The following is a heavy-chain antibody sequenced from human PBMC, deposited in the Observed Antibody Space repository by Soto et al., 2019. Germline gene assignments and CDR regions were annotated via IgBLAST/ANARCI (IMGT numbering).Heavy chain of an antibody. J-gene: IGHJ6*02. D-gene: IGHD3-10*01. CDR3: ARYYGSGRPYYYYGMDV. Sequence: PSDTLSLTCTVSGGSISSYYWSWIRQPPGKGLEWIGYIYYSGSTNYNPSLKSRVTISVDTSKNQFSLKLSSVTAADTAVYYCARYYGSGRPYYYYGMDVWGQGTTVTVSS. V-gene: IGHV4-59*01. CDR2: IYYSGST. CDR1: GGSISSYY.